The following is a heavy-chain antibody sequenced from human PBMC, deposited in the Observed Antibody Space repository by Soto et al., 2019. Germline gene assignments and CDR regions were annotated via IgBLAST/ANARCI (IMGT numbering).Heavy chain of an antibody. CDR3: SRGILV. CDR2: ISYGGST. Sequence: QVQLQESGPGLVKPSQTLSLTCTVSGGSINSGGYCWSWIRQHPGKGLDWIGCISYGGSTSYNPSLKSRVTISVDTSKNQFSLKLNYVTAADTAVYYCSRGILVWGQGALITVSS. CDR1: GGSINSGGYC. J-gene: IGHJ4*02. D-gene: IGHD5-18*01. V-gene: IGHV4-31*03.